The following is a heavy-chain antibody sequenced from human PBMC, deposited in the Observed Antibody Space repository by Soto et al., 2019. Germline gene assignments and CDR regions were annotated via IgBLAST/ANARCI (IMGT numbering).Heavy chain of an antibody. Sequence: EVQLLESGGGLVQPGGSLRLSCAASGFTFSSYAMSWVRQAPGKGLEWVSAISGSGGSTYYADAVKGRFTISRDNSKNTLYLQMNSLRAEDTAVYYCAKDFRDWSHYDHWGQGTLVTVSS. CDR1: GFTFSSYA. CDR2: ISGSGGST. J-gene: IGHJ5*02. D-gene: IGHD3-9*01. V-gene: IGHV3-23*01. CDR3: AKDFRDWSHYDH.